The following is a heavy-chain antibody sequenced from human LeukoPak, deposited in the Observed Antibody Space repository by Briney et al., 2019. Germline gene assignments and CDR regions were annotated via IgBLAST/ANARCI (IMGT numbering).Heavy chain of an antibody. D-gene: IGHD1-26*01. CDR2: INPNSCGT. CDR3: ARARIVGGGNWFDP. V-gene: IGHV1-2*02. J-gene: IGHJ5*02. Sequence: GASVKVSCKASGYTFTGYYMHWVRQAPGQGLEWMGWINPNSCGTNYAQKFQGRVTMTRDTSISTAYMELSRLRSDDTAVYYCARARIVGGGNWFDPWGQGTLVTVSS. CDR1: GYTFTGYY.